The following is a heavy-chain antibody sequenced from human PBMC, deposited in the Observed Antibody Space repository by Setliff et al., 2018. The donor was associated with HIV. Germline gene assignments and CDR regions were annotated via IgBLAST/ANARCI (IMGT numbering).Heavy chain of an antibody. CDR1: GLPFYNYW. Sequence: GGSLRLSCVASGLPFYNYWMTWLRRAPGSGLEWVANIKQDGSDMHYIGSVKARFTIFRDNAKNSVFLQMNSLRAEDTGVYYCANFGYNYEKNLWGRGTLVTVSS. D-gene: IGHD3-16*01. V-gene: IGHV3-7*01. J-gene: IGHJ2*01. CDR3: ANFGYNYEKNL. CDR2: IKQDGSDM.